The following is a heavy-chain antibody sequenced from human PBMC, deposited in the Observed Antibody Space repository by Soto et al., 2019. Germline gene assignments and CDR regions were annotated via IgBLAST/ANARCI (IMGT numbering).Heavy chain of an antibody. D-gene: IGHD3-16*02. CDR2: ISHDGSNK. CDR3: ATCGTYYDYVWGSYRPYYFDY. CDR1: GFTFSTYG. V-gene: IGHV3-30*03. J-gene: IGHJ4*02. Sequence: GGSLRLSCAASGFTFSTYGVHWVRQAPGKGLEWVAVISHDGSNKYYADSVKGRFTISRDNSKNTLYLQMNSLRAEDTAVYYCATCGTYYDYVWGSYRPYYFDYWGQGTLVTVSS.